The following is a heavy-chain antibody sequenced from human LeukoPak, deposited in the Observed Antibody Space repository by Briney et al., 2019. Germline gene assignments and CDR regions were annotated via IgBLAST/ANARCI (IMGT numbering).Heavy chain of an antibody. CDR2: IGTAGDT. D-gene: IGHD1-26*01. J-gene: IGHJ4*02. CDR3: ARDADQWEPHRD. V-gene: IGHV3-13*01. Sequence: AGGSLRLSCAASGFTFSSYDMHWVRQATGKGLEWVSAIGTAGDTYYPGSVKGRFTISRENAKNSLYLQMNSLRAEDTAVYYCARDADQWEPHRDWGQGTLVTVSS. CDR1: GFTFSSYD.